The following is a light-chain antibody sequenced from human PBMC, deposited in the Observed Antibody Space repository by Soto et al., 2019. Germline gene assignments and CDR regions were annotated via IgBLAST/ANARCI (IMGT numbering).Light chain of an antibody. J-gene: IGLJ1*01. V-gene: IGLV1-44*01. CDR3: AAWDDSLTGGV. Sequence: QSVLTQPPSASGTPGQRGTISCSGSRSNIGSKPVIWYQQLPGTAPKLLIYSNNQRPSGVPDRFSGSKSGTSASLAISGLQSEDEADYYCAAWDDSLTGGVLGTGTKVTVL. CDR2: SNN. CDR1: RSNIGSKP.